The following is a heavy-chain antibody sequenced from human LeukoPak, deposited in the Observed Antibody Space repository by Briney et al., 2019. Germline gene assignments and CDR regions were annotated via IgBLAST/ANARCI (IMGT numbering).Heavy chain of an antibody. D-gene: IGHD5-18*01. CDR2: IYYSGST. CDR3: AGHFHSYGLIT. V-gene: IGHV4-59*08. Sequence: SETLSLTCTVSGGSISSYYWSWIRQPPGKGLEWIGYIYYSGSTNYNPSLKSRVTISVDTSKNQFSLKLSSVTAADTAVYYCAGHFHSYGLITWGQGTLVTVSS. CDR1: GGSISSYY. J-gene: IGHJ4*02.